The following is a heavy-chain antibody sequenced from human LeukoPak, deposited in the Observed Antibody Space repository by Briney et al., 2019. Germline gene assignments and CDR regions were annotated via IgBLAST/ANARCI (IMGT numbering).Heavy chain of an antibody. J-gene: IGHJ4*02. V-gene: IGHV3-48*02. D-gene: IGHD2-15*01. CDR3: ARGVRVAAFFDY. CDR1: GFXFSSYS. CDR2: ISSSTSTI. Sequence: GGSLRLSCAASGFXFSSYSINWVRQAPGKGLEWVSYISSSTSTIYYADSVKGRFTISRDNAKNSLYLQMNSLRDEDTAVYYCARGVRVAAFFDYWGQGTLVTVSS.